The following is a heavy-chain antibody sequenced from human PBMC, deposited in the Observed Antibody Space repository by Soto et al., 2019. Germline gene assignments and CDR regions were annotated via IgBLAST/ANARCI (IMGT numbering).Heavy chain of an antibody. CDR2: ISGSGGST. V-gene: IGHV3-23*01. J-gene: IGHJ4*02. D-gene: IGHD3-22*01. CDR3: AKDSPYDSSGYYLHYFDY. CDR1: GFTFSSYA. Sequence: GGSLRLSCAASGFTFSSYAMSWVRQAPGKGLEWVSAISGSGGSTYYADSVKGRFTISRDNSKNTLYLQMNSLRAEDTAVYYCAKDSPYDSSGYYLHYFDYWGQGTLVTVSS.